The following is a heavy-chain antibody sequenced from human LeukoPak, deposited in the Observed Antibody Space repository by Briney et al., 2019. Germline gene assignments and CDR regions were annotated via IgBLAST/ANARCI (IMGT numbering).Heavy chain of an antibody. CDR1: GFTFSDYW. CDR3: VRDLIDAWGASPPTDY. V-gene: IGHV3-30*03. CDR2: ISYDGRNK. Sequence: GGSLRLSCVVSGFTFSDYWMSWVRQAPGTGPQWVAVISYDGRNKYYADSVRGRFTISRDNSNNTLFLHMNSLRAEDTAVYFCVRDLIDAWGASPPTDYWGQGTLVTVSS. D-gene: IGHD3-16*01. J-gene: IGHJ4*02.